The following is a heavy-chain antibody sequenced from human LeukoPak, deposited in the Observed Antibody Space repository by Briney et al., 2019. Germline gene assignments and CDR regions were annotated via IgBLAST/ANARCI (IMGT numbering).Heavy chain of an antibody. CDR3: AKGGRRGYSYGFFDY. Sequence: GGSLRLSCAASGFTFSSYAMSWVRQAPGKGLEWVSAISGSGGSTYYADSVKGRFTFSRDNSKNTLYLQMNSLRAEDTAVYYCAKGGRRGYSYGFFDYWGQGTLVTVSS. CDR1: GFTFSSYA. J-gene: IGHJ4*02. V-gene: IGHV3-23*01. CDR2: ISGSGGST. D-gene: IGHD5-18*01.